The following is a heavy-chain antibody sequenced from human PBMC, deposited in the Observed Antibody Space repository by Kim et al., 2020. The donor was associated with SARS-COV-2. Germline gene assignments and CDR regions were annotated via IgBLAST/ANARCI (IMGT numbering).Heavy chain of an antibody. CDR1: GFTVSTNY. J-gene: IGHJ6*02. CDR2: ISGGGTS. CDR3: ASRVRSGYYYGMDA. D-gene: IGHD3-10*01. V-gene: IGHV3-66*01. Sequence: GGSLRLSCAVSGFTVSTNYMSWARQAPGKGLEWVSFISGGGTSYYTDSVKGRFTISRDSSENMLYLQMNSLRVEDTAVYYCASRVRSGYYYGMDAWGQGT.